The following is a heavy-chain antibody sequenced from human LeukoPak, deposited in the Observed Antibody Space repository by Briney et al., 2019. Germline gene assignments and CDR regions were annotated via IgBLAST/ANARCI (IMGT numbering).Heavy chain of an antibody. CDR3: AKDNGGSGWGELDY. J-gene: IGHJ4*02. D-gene: IGHD1-26*01. CDR1: GFTFSSYA. CDR2: ISGSGGST. Sequence: GGSLRLSCAASGFTFSSYAMSWVRQAPGKGLEWVSAISGSGGSTYYADSVKGRFTISRDNSKNTLYLQMNSLRAEDTAIYYCAKDNGGSGWGELDYWGQGTLVTVSS. V-gene: IGHV3-23*01.